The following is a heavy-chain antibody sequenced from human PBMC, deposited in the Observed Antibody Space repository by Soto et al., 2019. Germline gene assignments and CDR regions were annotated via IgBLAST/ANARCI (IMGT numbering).Heavy chain of an antibody. J-gene: IGHJ4*02. Sequence: PGESLKISCKASGYSSNSYWIGWVRQMPGKGLEWMGIVHPGNSDIRYSPSFQGQVTVSVDRSISTAYLQWSSLKASDTAMYYCAALTGATFHWGPGTLVTVYS. V-gene: IGHV5-51*01. CDR1: GYSSNSYW. D-gene: IGHD1-20*01. CDR2: VHPGNSDI. CDR3: AALTGATFH.